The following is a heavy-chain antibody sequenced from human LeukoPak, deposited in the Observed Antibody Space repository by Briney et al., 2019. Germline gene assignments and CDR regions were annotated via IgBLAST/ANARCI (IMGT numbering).Heavy chain of an antibody. D-gene: IGHD4-17*01. CDR3: AKSYYGDYDGLDY. J-gene: IGHJ4*02. CDR2: ISGSGGST. V-gene: IGHV3-23*01. CDR1: GFTFSSYG. Sequence: PGGSLRLSCAASGFTFSSYGMSWVRQAPGKGLEWVSAISGSGGSTYYADSVKGRFTISRDNSKNTLYLQMNSLRAEDTAVYYCAKSYYGDYDGLDYWGQGTLVTVSS.